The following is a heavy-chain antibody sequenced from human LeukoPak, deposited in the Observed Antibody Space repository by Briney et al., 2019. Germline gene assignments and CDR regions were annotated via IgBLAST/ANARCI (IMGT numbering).Heavy chain of an antibody. Sequence: ASVKVSCKASGYTFTGYYMHWVRQAPGQGLEWMGWIDPNSGGTNYAQTFQGRVTMTRDTSISTAYMELSRLRSDDTAVYYCARARATYYYGSGSPWDWGQGTLVTVSS. V-gene: IGHV1-2*02. J-gene: IGHJ4*02. CDR2: IDPNSGGT. CDR1: GYTFTGYY. CDR3: ARARATYYYGSGSPWD. D-gene: IGHD3-10*01.